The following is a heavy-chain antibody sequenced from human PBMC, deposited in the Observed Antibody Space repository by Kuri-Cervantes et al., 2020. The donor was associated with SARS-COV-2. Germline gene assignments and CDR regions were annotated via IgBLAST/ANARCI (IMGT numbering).Heavy chain of an antibody. CDR3: AKDFFRGGRMTTVTTAGFFDY. V-gene: IGHV3-30*18. CDR2: ISYDGSNK. D-gene: IGHD4-17*01. Sequence: GGSLRLSCAASGFTFSSYGMHWVRQAPGKGLEWVAVISYDGSNKYYADSVKGRFTISRDNSKNTLYLQMNSLRAEDTAVYYCAKDFFRGGRMTTVTTAGFFDYWGQGTLVTVSS. J-gene: IGHJ4*02. CDR1: GFTFSSYG.